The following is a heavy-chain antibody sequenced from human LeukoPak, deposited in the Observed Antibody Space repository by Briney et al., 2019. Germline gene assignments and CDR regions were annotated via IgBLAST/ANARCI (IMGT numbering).Heavy chain of an antibody. CDR2: INPNSGGT. CDR1: GYTLTGYY. V-gene: IGHV1-2*06. CDR3: ASSRNALSGMDV. D-gene: IGHD3-16*01. J-gene: IGHJ6*02. Sequence: ASVKVSCKASGYTLTGYYMHWVRQAPGQGLEWMGRINPNSGGTNYAQKFQARVTMTRDTSISTAYMELSRLRSDDTAVYYCASSRNALSGMDVWGQGTTVTVSS.